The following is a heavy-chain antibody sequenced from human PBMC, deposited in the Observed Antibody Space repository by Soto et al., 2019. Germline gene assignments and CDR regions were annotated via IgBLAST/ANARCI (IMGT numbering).Heavy chain of an antibody. CDR2: INPSGGST. D-gene: IGHD2-2*02. J-gene: IGHJ3*02. V-gene: IGHV1-46*01. CDR3: ARIYHGAGFGCAFDI. CDR1: GYTFTSYY. Sequence: ASVEVSCEASGYTFTSYYMQWVRQDHGQGLEWMGIINPSGGSTSYAQKFQGRVTMTRDTSTSTVYMELSSLRSEDTAVYYCARIYHGAGFGCAFDIWGQGTMVTVS.